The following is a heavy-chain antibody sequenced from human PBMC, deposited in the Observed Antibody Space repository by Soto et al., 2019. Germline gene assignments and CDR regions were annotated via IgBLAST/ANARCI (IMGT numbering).Heavy chain of an antibody. Sequence: EVQLLESGGGLVQPGGSLRLSCAASAFTFNNYALTWVRQAPGKGLEWVSAISGGGDTTSYADSVKGRFTVSRDGSKNTLYLQMSSPRAEDTALYYCAKGRGGSGSLTPRVDFWGQGTLVTDSS. CDR3: AKGRGGSGSLTPRVDF. CDR2: ISGGGDTT. V-gene: IGHV3-23*01. J-gene: IGHJ4*02. D-gene: IGHD3-10*01. CDR1: AFTFNNYA.